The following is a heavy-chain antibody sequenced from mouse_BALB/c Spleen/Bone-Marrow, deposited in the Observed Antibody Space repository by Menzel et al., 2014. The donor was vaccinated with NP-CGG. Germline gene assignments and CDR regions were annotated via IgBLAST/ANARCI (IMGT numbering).Heavy chain of an antibody. J-gene: IGHJ4*01. CDR3: ARLGYYGMMAY. V-gene: IGHV4-1*02. D-gene: IGHD1-1*01. Sequence: DVMLVESGGGLAQPGGSLKLSCAASGFDFSRYWMGWVRQAPGRGLKWIGEINPDSSTINYTPSLKDKFIISRDNAKNALYLQMSKVRSEDTALYYCARLGYYGMMAYWGQGTSGTGSS. CDR2: INPDSSTI. CDR1: GFDFSRYW.